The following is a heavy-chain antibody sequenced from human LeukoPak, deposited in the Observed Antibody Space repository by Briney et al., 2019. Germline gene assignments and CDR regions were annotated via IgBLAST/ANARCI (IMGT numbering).Heavy chain of an antibody. CDR1: GFVFSNYA. Sequence: PGGSLRLSCVASGFVFSNYAMSWVRQAPGKGLEWVSAISITGGRTYYADSVKGRFTISRDNSKNTLYLQMNSLRAEDTAVYYCARDEVADTNYYGMDVWGQGTTVTVSS. J-gene: IGHJ6*02. CDR3: ARDEVADTNYYGMDV. V-gene: IGHV3-23*01. CDR2: ISITGGRT.